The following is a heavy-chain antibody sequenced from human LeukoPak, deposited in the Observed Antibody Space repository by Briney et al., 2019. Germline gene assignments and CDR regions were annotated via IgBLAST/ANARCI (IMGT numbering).Heavy chain of an antibody. Sequence: GESLKISCKGSGYSFTSYWIGWVRQMPGKGLEWMGIIYPDDSDTRYGPSFQGQVTISADKSISTAYLQWSSLKASDTAMYYCARPFSSIAARRDYWGQGTLVTVSS. D-gene: IGHD6-6*01. V-gene: IGHV5-51*01. CDR3: ARPFSSIAARRDY. J-gene: IGHJ4*02. CDR1: GYSFTSYW. CDR2: IYPDDSDT.